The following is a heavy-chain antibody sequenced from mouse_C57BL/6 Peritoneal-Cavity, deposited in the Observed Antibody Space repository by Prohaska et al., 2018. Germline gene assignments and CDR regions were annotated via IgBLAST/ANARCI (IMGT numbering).Heavy chain of an antibody. CDR1: GYTFTRYW. V-gene: IGHV1-69*01. J-gene: IGHJ1*03. CDR3: ARRPTVVHWYFDV. Sequence: QVQLQQPAAELVLPGASVMLSCKASGYTFTRYWMHWVKQRPGQCLAWIGEIDPSDCYTNYNQKFKGKATLTVDKSSSTAYMQLSSLTSEDSAVYYCARRPTVVHWYFDVWGTGTTVTVSS. D-gene: IGHD1-1*01. CDR2: IDPSDCYT.